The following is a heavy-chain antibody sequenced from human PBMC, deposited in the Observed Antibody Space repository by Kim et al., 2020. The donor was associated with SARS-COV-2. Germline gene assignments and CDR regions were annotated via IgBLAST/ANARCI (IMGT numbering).Heavy chain of an antibody. V-gene: IGHV3-30*04. CDR2: ISYDGSDK. Sequence: GGSLRLSCAASGFSFSSFSMHWVRQAPGKGLECVAVISYDGSDKDYADSVKGRLTISRDNSKNTLYLQMNSLRIEDTAVYYCARSGGSGNYWNWYFDLWGRGTLVTVSS. D-gene: IGHD3-10*01. CDR1: GFSFSSFS. CDR3: ARSGGSGNYWNWYFDL. J-gene: IGHJ2*01.